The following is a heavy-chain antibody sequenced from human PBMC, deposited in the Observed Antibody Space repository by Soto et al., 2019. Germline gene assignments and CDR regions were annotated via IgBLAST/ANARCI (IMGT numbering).Heavy chain of an antibody. D-gene: IGHD2-15*01. V-gene: IGHV3-23*01. CDR1: GFMFSAYA. J-gene: IGHJ4*02. CDR2: MSGTSADT. CDR3: AREDGGGPFDY. Sequence: DVHLLESGGGLVQPGGSLRLSCAASGFMFSAYAMHWVRQAPGQGLEWVSSMSGTSADTYYADSVKGRFTVSRDSSKDTRYLQLNSLRAEDTALYFCAREDGGGPFDYWGQGTLVIVSS.